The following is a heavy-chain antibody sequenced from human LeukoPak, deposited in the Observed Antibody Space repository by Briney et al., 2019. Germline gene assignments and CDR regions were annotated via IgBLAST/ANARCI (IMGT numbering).Heavy chain of an antibody. CDR2: IRYDGSNK. Sequence: GGSLRLSCAASGFTFSSYGMHWVRQAPGKGLEWVAFIRYDGSNKYYADSVKGRFTISRDNSKNTLYLQMNSLRAEDTAVYYCAKTHCSSTSCYAIAFDYWGQGTLVTVSS. CDR1: GFTFSSYG. J-gene: IGHJ4*02. D-gene: IGHD2-2*01. CDR3: AKTHCSSTSCYAIAFDY. V-gene: IGHV3-30*02.